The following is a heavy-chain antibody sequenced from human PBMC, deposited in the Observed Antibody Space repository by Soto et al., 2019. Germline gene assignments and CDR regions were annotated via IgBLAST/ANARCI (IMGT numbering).Heavy chain of an antibody. J-gene: IGHJ3*02. Sequence: VQLVESGGGLVKPGGSLRLSCAASGFTFTNAWMTWVRQGPGKGLEWVGRIKSKSDGGTIDYAAPVKGRFTISRDDSKNTLYLQMNSLKTEDTAVYYCTTGPNLRPLVAFDIWGQGTVVTVSS. CDR1: GFTFTNAW. V-gene: IGHV3-15*01. CDR3: TTGPNLRPLVAFDI. CDR2: IKSKSDGGTI.